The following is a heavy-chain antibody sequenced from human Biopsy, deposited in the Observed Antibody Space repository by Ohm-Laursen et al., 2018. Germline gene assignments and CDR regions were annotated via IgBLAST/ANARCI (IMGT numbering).Heavy chain of an antibody. V-gene: IGHV4-59*01. D-gene: IGHD3-22*01. CDR2: VYYTGST. Sequence: SQTLSLTCAVSGDSISSYYWSWIRQPPRKGLEWIGYVYYTGSTDYNPSLQSRVTISVDTSKNHFSLRLRSVTPADTAIYCARDRGYYSDRTVPGYFDLWGRGTLVTVSS. CDR1: GDSISSYY. CDR3: ARDRGYYSDRTVPGYFDL. J-gene: IGHJ2*01.